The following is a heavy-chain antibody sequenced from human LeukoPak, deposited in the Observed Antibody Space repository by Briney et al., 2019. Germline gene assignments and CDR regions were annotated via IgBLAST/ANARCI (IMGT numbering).Heavy chain of an antibody. D-gene: IGHD6-6*01. CDR1: GRSISSHY. CDR3: ARQADDSSSSLVYFDY. V-gene: IGHV4-59*08. J-gene: IGHJ4*02. Sequence: SSETLSLTCAVSGRSISSHYWSWIRQPPGKGLEWLGFIYYSGPTKYNPSLKSRVTISADTCKNQFSLRLSSVTAADTAVYYCARQADDSSSSLVYFDYWGQGTLVTVSS. CDR2: IYYSGPT.